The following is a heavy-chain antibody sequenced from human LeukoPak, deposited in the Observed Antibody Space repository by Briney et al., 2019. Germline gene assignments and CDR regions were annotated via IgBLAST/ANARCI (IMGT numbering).Heavy chain of an antibody. D-gene: IGHD1-26*01. J-gene: IGHJ6*02. CDR3: ARADAGATGYYYYGMDV. V-gene: IGHV1-3*01. CDR1: GYTFTSYA. Sequence: GASVKVSCKASGYTFTSYAMHWVRQAPGQRLEWMGWINAGNGSTKYSQKFQGRVTITRDTSASTAYMELSSLRSEDTAVYYCARADAGATGYYYYGMDVWGQGTTVTVSS. CDR2: INAGNGST.